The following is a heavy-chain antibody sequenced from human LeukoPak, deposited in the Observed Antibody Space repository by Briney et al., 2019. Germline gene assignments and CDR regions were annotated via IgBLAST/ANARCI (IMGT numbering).Heavy chain of an antibody. CDR2: TYPGDSDT. Sequence: GESLKISCKGSGYRFTDYWIGWVRQMPGKGLEWMGITYPGDSDTRYSPSFQGQVTISADKSINTAHLQWSSLKASDTAMYYCARGAAGTTPDYYYFGLDVWGQGTTVKVSS. CDR1: GYRFTDYW. J-gene: IGHJ6*02. D-gene: IGHD1-7*01. CDR3: ARGAAGTTPDYYYFGLDV. V-gene: IGHV5-51*01.